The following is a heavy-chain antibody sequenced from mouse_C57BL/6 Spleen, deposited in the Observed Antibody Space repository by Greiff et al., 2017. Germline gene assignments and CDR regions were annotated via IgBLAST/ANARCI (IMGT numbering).Heavy chain of an antibody. CDR3: ARGGLYYGNFAMDY. J-gene: IGHJ4*01. D-gene: IGHD2-1*01. CDR1: GYTFTSYW. CDR2: IDPSDSYT. V-gene: IGHV1-69*01. Sequence: VQLQQPGAELVMPGASVKLSCKASGYTFTSYWMHWVKQRPGQGLEWIGEIDPSDSYTNYNQKFKGKSTLTVDKSSSTAYMQLSSLTSEDSAVYYCARGGLYYGNFAMDYWGQGTSVTVSS.